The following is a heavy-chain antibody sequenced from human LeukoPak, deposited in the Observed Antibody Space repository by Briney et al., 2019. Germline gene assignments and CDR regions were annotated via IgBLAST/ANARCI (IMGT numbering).Heavy chain of an antibody. V-gene: IGHV3-21*01. CDR1: GFTFSSYS. CDR3: ARELSEYSYGSYYYYGMDV. CDR2: ISSSSSYI. J-gene: IGHJ6*02. Sequence: GRSLRLSFAASGFTFSSYSMHWVRQAPGKGLEWVSSISSSSSYIYYADSVKGRFTISRDNAKNSLYLQMNSLRAEDTAVYYCARELSEYSYGSYYYYGMDVWGQGTTVTVSS. D-gene: IGHD5-18*01.